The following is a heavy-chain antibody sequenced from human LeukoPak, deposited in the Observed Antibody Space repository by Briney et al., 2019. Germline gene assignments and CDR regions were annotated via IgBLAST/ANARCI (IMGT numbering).Heavy chain of an antibody. Sequence: SETLSLTCTVSGGSISSSSYYWGWIRQPPGKGLEWIGSIYYAGSTYYNPSLKSRVTISVDTSKNQFSLKLSSVTAADTAVYYCARHPGRSNWFDTWGQGILVTFSS. V-gene: IGHV4-39*01. J-gene: IGHJ5*02. CDR2: IYYAGST. CDR3: ARHPGRSNWFDT. CDR1: GGSISSSSYY. D-gene: IGHD1-14*01.